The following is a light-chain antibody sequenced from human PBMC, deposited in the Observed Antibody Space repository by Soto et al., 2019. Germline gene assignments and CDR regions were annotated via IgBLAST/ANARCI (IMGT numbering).Light chain of an antibody. CDR2: EVS. CDR1: SSDVGAYNY. J-gene: IGLJ2*01. Sequence: QSALTQPASVSGSPGQSSTISCTGTSSDVGAYNYVSWYQQHPGKAPKLMIYEVSNRPSGVSNRFSGSKSGNTASLTISGLQAEDEADYYCSSYTSTSTLVFGGGTKLTVL. CDR3: SSYTSTSTLV. V-gene: IGLV2-14*01.